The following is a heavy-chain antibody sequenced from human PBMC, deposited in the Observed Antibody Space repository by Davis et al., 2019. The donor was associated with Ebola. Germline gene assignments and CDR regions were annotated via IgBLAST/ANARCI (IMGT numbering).Heavy chain of an antibody. V-gene: IGHV4-39*01. Sequence: PSETLSLTCTVSGGAISGTTYYWGWVRQPPGKGLEWIGSMYYSGRTYYNPSFKSRVTISVETSKNQVSLRLSSVTAADTAVYYCATAAPAFDFWGQGILVTVSS. CDR3: ATAAPAFDF. J-gene: IGHJ4*02. CDR2: MYYSGRT. D-gene: IGHD6-25*01. CDR1: GGAISGTTYY.